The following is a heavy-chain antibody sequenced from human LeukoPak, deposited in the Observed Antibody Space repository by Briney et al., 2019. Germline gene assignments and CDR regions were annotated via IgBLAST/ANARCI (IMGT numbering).Heavy chain of an antibody. CDR1: GFTFSSYY. Sequence: GGSLRLSCAASGFTFSSYYMSWVRQAPGRGLEWVANIKEDGSEKNYVDSVKGRFTISRDNAKNSVYLLLNSLTPEDTAVYYCARDLRAGGTWSYGVYFDLWGRGTLVTVSS. CDR2: IKEDGSEK. CDR3: ARDLRAGGTWSYGVYFDL. V-gene: IGHV3-7*01. J-gene: IGHJ2*01. D-gene: IGHD4-17*01.